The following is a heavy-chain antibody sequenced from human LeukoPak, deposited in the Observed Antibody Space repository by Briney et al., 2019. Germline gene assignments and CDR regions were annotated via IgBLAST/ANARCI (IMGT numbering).Heavy chain of an antibody. V-gene: IGHV3-23*01. J-gene: IGHJ4*02. CDR1: RFTFSSYA. CDR3: AKDTCTNGVCYFDF. Sequence: GGSLRLSCAASRFTFSSYAMSWVRQAPGKELEWVSGISGSGGTTFSADSVRGRFTISRDNSKNTLYLQMNRLRAEDTAVYYCAKDTCTNGVCYFDFWGQGTLVTVSS. CDR2: ISGSGGTT. D-gene: IGHD2-8*01.